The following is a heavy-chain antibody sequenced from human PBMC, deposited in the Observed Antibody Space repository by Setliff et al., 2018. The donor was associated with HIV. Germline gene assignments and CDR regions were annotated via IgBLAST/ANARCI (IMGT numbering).Heavy chain of an antibody. V-gene: IGHV1-2*06. CDR1: GYTFTGYF. CDR2: INPNRGDT. CDR3: ARVSSFNKIIREAFDI. Sequence: ASVKVSCKASGYTFTGYFIHWVRQAPGQGPEWMGQINPNRGDTKSHHKFADRLIMSRDTSLTTVYMELTSLRSDDTAVYYCARVSSFNKIIREAFDIWGQGTLVTVSS. J-gene: IGHJ3*02. D-gene: IGHD3-10*01.